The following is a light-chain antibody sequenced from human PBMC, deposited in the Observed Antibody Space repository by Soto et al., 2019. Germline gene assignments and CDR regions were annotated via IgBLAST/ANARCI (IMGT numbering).Light chain of an antibody. CDR2: ASS. CDR1: QSLTSNY. V-gene: IGKV3-20*01. Sequence: EIVLTQSPGTLSLSPGERATLSCRASQSLTSNYLAWYQHKPGQAPRLLVYASSSRATGIPDRFSGSGSGTDFTLTISSLEPEDFALYYFLHYCLSPKVTFGPGTKVEIK. J-gene: IGKJ3*01. CDR3: LHYCLSPKVT.